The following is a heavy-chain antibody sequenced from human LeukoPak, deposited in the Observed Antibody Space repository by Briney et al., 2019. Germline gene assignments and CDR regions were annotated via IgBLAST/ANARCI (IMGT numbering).Heavy chain of an antibody. CDR1: GFTFSSYW. Sequence: GGSLRLSCAASGFTFSSYWMGWVRQAPGKGLEWVANIKQDGSEKYYVDSVKGRFTISRDNAKNSLYLQMNSLRAEDTAVYYCARGSGSYYFDAFDIWGQGTMVTVSS. CDR2: IKQDGSEK. J-gene: IGHJ3*02. CDR3: ARGSGSYYFDAFDI. V-gene: IGHV3-7*04. D-gene: IGHD1-26*01.